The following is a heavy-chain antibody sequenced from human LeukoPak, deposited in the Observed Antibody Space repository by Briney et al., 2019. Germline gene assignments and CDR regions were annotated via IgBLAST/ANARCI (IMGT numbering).Heavy chain of an antibody. D-gene: IGHD3-3*01. CDR2: ISSSSSAI. V-gene: IGHV3-48*01. J-gene: IGHJ5*02. CDR3: ARDGDYDFWSGYSRWFDP. Sequence: VGSLRLSCAASGFTFSSYSMNWVRQAPGKGLEWVSYISSSSSAIYYADSVKGRFTISRDNAKNSLYLQMNSLRAEDTAVYYCARDGDYDFWSGYSRWFDPWGQGTLVTVSS. CDR1: GFTFSSYS.